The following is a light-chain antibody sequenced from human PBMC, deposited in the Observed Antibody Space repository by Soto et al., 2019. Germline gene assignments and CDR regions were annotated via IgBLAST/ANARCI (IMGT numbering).Light chain of an antibody. CDR1: NIGSES. V-gene: IGLV3-21*02. CDR3: QVWHSSGDHSV. CDR2: DDS. J-gene: IGLJ3*02. Sequence: VLTQPPSVSGTRGQTARITCGGNNIGSESVHWYQQKPGQAPVVVVYDDSDRPSGIPERFSGSNSGNTATLTISRVEGGDEADYYCQVWHSSGDHSVFGGGTKLTVL.